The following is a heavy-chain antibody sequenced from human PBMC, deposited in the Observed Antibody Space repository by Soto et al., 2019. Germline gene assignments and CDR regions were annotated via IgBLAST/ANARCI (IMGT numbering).Heavy chain of an antibody. CDR3: ARDSFDETLYYGWDV. CDR1: GFTFSSFW. Sequence: PGGSLRLSCAASGFTFSSFWMHWVRQVPGKGPVWVSRINRDGSGTSYADSVKGRFTISRDNAKNTLYLQMNSLRAEDTAVYSCARDSFDETLYYGWDVWGQGTTVTVSS. J-gene: IGHJ6*02. V-gene: IGHV3-74*01. CDR2: INRDGSGT. D-gene: IGHD3-9*01.